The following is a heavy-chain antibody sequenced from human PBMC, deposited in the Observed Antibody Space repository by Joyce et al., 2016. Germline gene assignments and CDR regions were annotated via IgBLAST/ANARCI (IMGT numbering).Heavy chain of an antibody. CDR3: SRDLTGRADL. CDR1: GFTLSAHW. V-gene: IGHV3-74*01. Sequence: EVQLVESGGGLVPPGGSLRLSCAASGFTLSAHWVHWGRQGPGKGLVWVSRINRDGSTTTYADAVKGRFTVSRDNARNTASLQMNSLEVEDTAVYYCSRDLTGRADLWGRGTLVTVSS. J-gene: IGHJ2*01. CDR2: INRDGSTT. D-gene: IGHD1-20*01.